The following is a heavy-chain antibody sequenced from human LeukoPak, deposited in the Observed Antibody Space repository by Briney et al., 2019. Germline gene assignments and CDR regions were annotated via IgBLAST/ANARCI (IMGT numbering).Heavy chain of an antibody. CDR1: GGTFSSYA. D-gene: IGHD3-3*01. J-gene: IGHJ4*02. V-gene: IGHV1-69*05. Sequence: SVKVSCKASGGTFSSYAISWVRQAPGQGLEWMGRIIPIFGTANYAQKFQGRVTITTDESTSTAYMELSSLRSDDTAVYYCARDSPYYDFWSGYQIYFDYWGQGTLVTVSS. CDR3: ARDSPYYDFWSGYQIYFDY. CDR2: IIPIFGTA.